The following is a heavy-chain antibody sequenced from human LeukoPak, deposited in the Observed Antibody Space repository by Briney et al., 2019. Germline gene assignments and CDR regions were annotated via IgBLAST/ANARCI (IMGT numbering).Heavy chain of an antibody. Sequence: SETLSLTCAVYGGSFSGYYWSWIRQPPGKGLEWIREINHSGSTNYNPSLKSRVTISVDTSKNQFSLKLSSVTAADTAVYYCARATYHCSGGSCYSGPLDYWGQGTLVTVSS. CDR3: ARATYHCSGGSCYSGPLDY. D-gene: IGHD2-15*01. J-gene: IGHJ4*02. CDR1: GGSFSGYY. CDR2: INHSGST. V-gene: IGHV4-34*01.